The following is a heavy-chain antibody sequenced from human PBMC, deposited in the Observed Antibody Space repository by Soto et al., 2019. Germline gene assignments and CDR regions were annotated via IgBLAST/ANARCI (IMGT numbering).Heavy chain of an antibody. V-gene: IGHV1-3*01. Sequence: ASVKVSCKASGYTFTSYAMHWVRQAPGQRLEWMGWINAGNGNTKYSQKFQGRVTITRDTSASTAYMELSSLRAEDTAVYYCARNGEGTSSYFQHWGQGTLVTVSS. J-gene: IGHJ1*01. CDR2: INAGNGNT. CDR1: GYTFTSYA. CDR3: ARNGEGTSSYFQH.